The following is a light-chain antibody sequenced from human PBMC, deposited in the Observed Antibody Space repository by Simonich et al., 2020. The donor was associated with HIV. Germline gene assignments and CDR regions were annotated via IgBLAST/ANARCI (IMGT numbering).Light chain of an antibody. CDR3: QQYNNWPPYT. V-gene: IGKV4-1*01. CDR2: WAA. Sequence: DIVMTQSPDSLAVSLGERATINCKSSQSVLYSSNNKNYLAWYQQKPGQPPKLLIYWAATRESGVPDRFSGSGSGTEFTLTISSLQSEDFAVDYCQQYNNWPPYTFGQGTKLEIK. J-gene: IGKJ2*01. CDR1: QSVLYSSNNKNY.